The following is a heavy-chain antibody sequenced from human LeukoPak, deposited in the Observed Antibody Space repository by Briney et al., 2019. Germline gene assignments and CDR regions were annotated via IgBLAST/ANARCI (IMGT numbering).Heavy chain of an antibody. D-gene: IGHD6-19*01. CDR2: ISGSGGST. CDR1: GFTFSSYA. Sequence: PGGSLRLSCAASGFTFSSYAMSWVRQAPGKGLEWVSAISGSGGSTYYADSVKGRFTISRDNSKNTLYLQMNSLRAEDTAVYYCAKDPRPTLMAVAGWYYFDYWGQGTLVTVSS. CDR3: AKDPRPTLMAVAGWYYFDY. V-gene: IGHV3-23*01. J-gene: IGHJ4*02.